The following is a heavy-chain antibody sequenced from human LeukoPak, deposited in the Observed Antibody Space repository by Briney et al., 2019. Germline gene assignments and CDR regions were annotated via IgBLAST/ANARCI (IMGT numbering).Heavy chain of an antibody. V-gene: IGHV3-48*01. CDR2: ISSSSSTI. J-gene: IGHJ5*02. Sequence: GGSLRLSCAASGFSFSTYSMNWVRQAPGKGLEWVSYISSSSSTIYYADSVKGRFTISRDNAKNSLYLQMNSLRVEDTAVYYCARDSSGWYHWFDPWGQGTLVTVSS. D-gene: IGHD6-19*01. CDR3: ARDSSGWYHWFDP. CDR1: GFSFSTYS.